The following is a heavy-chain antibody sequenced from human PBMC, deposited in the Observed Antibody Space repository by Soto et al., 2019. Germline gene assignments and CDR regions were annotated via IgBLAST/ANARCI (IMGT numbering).Heavy chain of an antibody. CDR2: IYSDGNT. CDR3: AGRAYYYFYMDC. V-gene: IGHV3-53*04. Sequence: EVQLGESGGGLVKPGGSLRLSCAASGFNVSSNYMNWVRQAPGKGLELLSVIYSDGNTYYTDSVKGRFTISKHNSENTLYLQMTSLRDEETAVDYCAGRAYYYFYMDCWGKGTRVTVS. J-gene: IGHJ6*03. CDR1: GFNVSSNY.